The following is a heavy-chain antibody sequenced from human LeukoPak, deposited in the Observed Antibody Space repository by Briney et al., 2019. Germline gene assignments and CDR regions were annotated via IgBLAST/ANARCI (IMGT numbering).Heavy chain of an antibody. J-gene: IGHJ4*02. CDR2: ISGSGGST. Sequence: GGSLRLSCAASGFTFSSYGMSWVRQAPGKGLEWVSAISGSGGSTYYADSAKGRFTISRDNSKNTLYLQMNSLRAEDTAMYYCARQAYSFDSWGQGTLVTVSS. V-gene: IGHV3-23*01. CDR1: GFTFSSYG. CDR3: ARQAYSFDS. D-gene: IGHD2-21*01.